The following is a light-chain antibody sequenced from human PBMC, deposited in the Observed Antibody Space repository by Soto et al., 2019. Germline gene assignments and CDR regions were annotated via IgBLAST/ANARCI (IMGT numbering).Light chain of an antibody. Sequence: QSALTQPASVSGSPGPSITISCTGTSSDVGCYNYVSWYQQHPGKAPKLMIYEVSNRPTGVSNRFSGSKSGNTAALSISGLQAEDEADYYCSSYTSSSSDYVFGTGTKLTVL. CDR3: SSYTSSSSDYV. CDR2: EVS. J-gene: IGLJ1*01. CDR1: SSDVGCYNY. V-gene: IGLV2-14*01.